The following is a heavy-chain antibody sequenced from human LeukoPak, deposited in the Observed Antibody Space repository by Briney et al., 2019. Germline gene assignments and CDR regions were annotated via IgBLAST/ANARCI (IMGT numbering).Heavy chain of an antibody. V-gene: IGHV3-64D*09. Sequence: GGTLRLSCSASGFSFSNNAMHWVRQAPGKGLEYVSGISSNGGTTGYADSVKGRFTISRDNSKRTLYLQMSTLRTEDTAIYYCASTYRYDSSGYYPFDYWGQGTLVTVSS. J-gene: IGHJ4*02. CDR3: ASTYRYDSSGYYPFDY. D-gene: IGHD3-22*01. CDR2: ISSNGGTT. CDR1: GFSFSNNA.